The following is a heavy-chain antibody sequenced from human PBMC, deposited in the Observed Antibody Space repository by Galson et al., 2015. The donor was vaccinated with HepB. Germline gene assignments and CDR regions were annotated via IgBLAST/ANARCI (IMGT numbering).Heavy chain of an antibody. D-gene: IGHD5-18*01. J-gene: IGHJ5*01. CDR3: AKGYGLFDS. CDR1: GFAFDTRA. CDR2: ISGNGDST. Sequence: SLRLSCAASGFAFDTRAMSWVRQAPGRGLEWISGISGNGDSTFYADSVKGRFTVSRDNSNNMLYLQTNSLRAEDAGLYFCAKGYGLFDSWGQGILVTVSS. V-gene: IGHV3-23*01.